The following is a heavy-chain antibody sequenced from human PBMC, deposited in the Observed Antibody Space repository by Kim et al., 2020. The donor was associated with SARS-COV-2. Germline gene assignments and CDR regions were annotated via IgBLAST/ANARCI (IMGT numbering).Heavy chain of an antibody. CDR2: IYYSGST. CDR1: GGSISSGGYY. Sequence: SETLSLTCTVSGGSISSGGYYWSWIRQHPGKGLEWIGYIYYSGSTYYNPSLKSRVTISVDTSKNQFSLKLTSVTAADTAVYYCARDPLKNPVPLDYYYYCCMDVWGRGTTVTVSS. CDR3: ARDPLKNPVPLDYYYYCCMDV. V-gene: IGHV4-31*03. J-gene: IGHJ6*02.